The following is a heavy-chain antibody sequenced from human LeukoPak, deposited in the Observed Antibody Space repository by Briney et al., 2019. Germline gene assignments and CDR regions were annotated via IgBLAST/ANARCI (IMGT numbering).Heavy chain of an antibody. CDR1: GYTFISYG. CDR2: ISAYDGNI. D-gene: IGHD3-16*01. Sequence: ASMKVSCKASGYTFISYGIIWVRQAPGQGLEWMGWISAYDGNINYAQSLQGRVTMTTDTSTSTAYMELRSLRSDDTAVYYCARAPPGTIMMTDYWGQGTLVTVSS. J-gene: IGHJ4*02. V-gene: IGHV1-18*01. CDR3: ARAPPGTIMMTDY.